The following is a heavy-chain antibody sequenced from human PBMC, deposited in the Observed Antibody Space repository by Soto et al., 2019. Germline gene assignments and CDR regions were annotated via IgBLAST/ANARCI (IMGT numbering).Heavy chain of an antibody. V-gene: IGHV4-4*02. CDR1: GDSISSSVW. J-gene: IGHJ4*02. D-gene: IGHD7-27*01. CDR3: ARKAWVRFDY. Sequence: PSETLSLTCAVSGDSISSSVWWTWVRRPPGKGLEWIGEVFHTGDTYFNPSLRSRVAMSVDKSTNEFSLKVTSVTAADTAIYYCARKAWVRFDYWGQGALVTVSS. CDR2: VFHTGDT.